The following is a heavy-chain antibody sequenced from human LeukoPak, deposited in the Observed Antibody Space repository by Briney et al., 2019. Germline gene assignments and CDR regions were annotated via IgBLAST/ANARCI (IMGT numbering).Heavy chain of an antibody. V-gene: IGHV1-2*02. CDR1: GYTFTAYY. D-gene: IGHD2-21*02. Sequence: EASVKVSCKASGYTFTAYYMHWVRQAPGQGLEWMGWINPNSGGTNYAQKFQGRVTMTRDTSITTAYMELSRLRSDDTAVYYCASREQYCGGDCTVGYMDVWGKGTTVTVSS. CDR2: INPNSGGT. CDR3: ASREQYCGGDCTVGYMDV. J-gene: IGHJ6*03.